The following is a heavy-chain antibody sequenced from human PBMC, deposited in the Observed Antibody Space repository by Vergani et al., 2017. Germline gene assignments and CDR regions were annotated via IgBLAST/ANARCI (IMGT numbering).Heavy chain of an antibody. V-gene: IGHV3-43*02. D-gene: IGHD3-10*01. CDR2: ISGDGGST. CDR1: GFTFDDYA. Sequence: EVQLLESGGGLVQPGGSLRLSCAASGFTFDDYAMHWVRQAPGKGLEWVSLISGDGGSTYYADSVKGRFTISRDNSKNSLYLQMNSLRAEDTAVYYCAIDRRNYYGSGSYRKGHAFDIWGQGTMVTVSS. CDR3: AIDRRNYYGSGSYRKGHAFDI. J-gene: IGHJ3*02.